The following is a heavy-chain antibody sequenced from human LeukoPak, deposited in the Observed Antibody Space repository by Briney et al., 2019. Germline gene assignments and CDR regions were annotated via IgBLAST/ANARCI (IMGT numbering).Heavy chain of an antibody. CDR3: AKDSEWELLGADAFDI. Sequence: SETLSLTCTVSGGSITSHYWTWIRQPPGKGLEWIGRIYTSGSTNYNPSLKSRVTMSVDTSKNQCSLKLTSVTAADTAVYYCAKDSEWELLGADAFDIWGQGTMVTVSS. D-gene: IGHD1-26*01. CDR1: GGSITSHY. V-gene: IGHV4-4*07. CDR2: IYTSGST. J-gene: IGHJ3*02.